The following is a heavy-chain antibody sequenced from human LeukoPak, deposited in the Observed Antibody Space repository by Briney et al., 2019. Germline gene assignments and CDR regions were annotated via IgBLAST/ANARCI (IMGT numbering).Heavy chain of an antibody. J-gene: IGHJ4*02. CDR2: IYTSGST. V-gene: IGHV4-4*07. D-gene: IGHD6-13*01. Sequence: SETLSLTCTVSGGSISSHYWSWIRQPAGKGLEWIGRIYTSGSTNYNPSLKSRVTMSVDTSKNQFSLKLSSVTAADTAVYYCARSPGIAAADLFDYWGQGTLVTVSS. CDR3: ARSPGIAAADLFDY. CDR1: GGSISSHY.